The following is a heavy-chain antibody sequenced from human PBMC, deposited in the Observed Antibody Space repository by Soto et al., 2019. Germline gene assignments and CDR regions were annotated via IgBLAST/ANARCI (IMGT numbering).Heavy chain of an antibody. D-gene: IGHD4-17*01. CDR2: IYHSGST. CDR3: AGVFYGDSNYFDY. CDR1: GGSFSGYY. V-gene: IGHV4-34*01. Sequence: SETLSLTCAVYGGSFSGYYWSWIRQPPGKGLEWIGEIYHSGSTNYNPSLKSRVTISVDKSKNQFSLKLSSVTAADTAVYYCAGVFYGDSNYFDYWGQGTLVTVSS. J-gene: IGHJ4*02.